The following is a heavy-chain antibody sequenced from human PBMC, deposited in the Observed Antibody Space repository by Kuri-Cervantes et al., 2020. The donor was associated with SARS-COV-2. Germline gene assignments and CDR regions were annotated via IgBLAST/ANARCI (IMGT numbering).Heavy chain of an antibody. CDR3: AINLEKWELLLGVLNFDY. CDR1: GFTFSSYA. J-gene: IGHJ4*02. Sequence: GESLKISCAASGFTFSSYAMSWVRQAPGKGLEWVSAISGSGGSTYYADSVKGRFTISRDNSKNTLYLQMNSLRAEDTAVYYCAINLEKWELLLGVLNFDYWGQRTLVTVSS. D-gene: IGHD1-26*01. V-gene: IGHV3-23*01. CDR2: ISGSGGST.